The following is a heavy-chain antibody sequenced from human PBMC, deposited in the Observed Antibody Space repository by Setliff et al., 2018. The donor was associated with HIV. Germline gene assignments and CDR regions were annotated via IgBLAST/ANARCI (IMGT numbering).Heavy chain of an antibody. CDR1: GYIFSNFG. CDR3: VRDAGTGGPGKWVDP. D-gene: IGHD1-1*01. J-gene: IGHJ5*02. Sequence: ASVMVSCKSSGYIFSNFGITWVRQAPGQGLEWMAYISGYNRHTNYAQKFQGRVTLTTDISTTTAYMELRGLRSDDTAIYYCVRDAGTGGPGKWVDPWGQGTLVTVSS. V-gene: IGHV1-18*01. CDR2: ISGYNRHT.